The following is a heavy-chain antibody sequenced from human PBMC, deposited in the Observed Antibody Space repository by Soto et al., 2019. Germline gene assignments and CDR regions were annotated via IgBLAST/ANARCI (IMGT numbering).Heavy chain of an antibody. CDR1: GFTVSSNY. V-gene: IGHV3-53*04. D-gene: IGHD2-8*01. CDR2: IYSGGST. Sequence: PGGSLRLSCAASGFTVSSNYMSWVRQAPGKGLEWVSVIYSGGSTYYADSVKGRFTISRHNSKNTLYLQMNSLRAEDTAVYYCASLGYCTNGVCDVNFDYWGQGTLVTVSS. J-gene: IGHJ4*02. CDR3: ASLGYCTNGVCDVNFDY.